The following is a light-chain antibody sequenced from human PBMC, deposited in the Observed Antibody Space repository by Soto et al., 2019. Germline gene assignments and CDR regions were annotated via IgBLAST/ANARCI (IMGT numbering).Light chain of an antibody. CDR2: GAS. J-gene: IGKJ1*01. CDR3: QQYNNWPPDRT. Sequence: EIVMTQSPATLYVSPGERGTLSCRASQSVSSNLAWYQQKPGQAPRLLIYGASTRATGIPARFSGSGSGTESTLTSGSLKAEDFATYFCQQYNNWPPDRTFGQGTKVEIK. CDR1: QSVSSN. V-gene: IGKV3-15*01.